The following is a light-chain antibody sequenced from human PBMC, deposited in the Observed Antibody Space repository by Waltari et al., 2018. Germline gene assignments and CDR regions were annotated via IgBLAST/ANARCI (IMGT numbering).Light chain of an antibody. V-gene: IGKV3-20*01. Sequence: DIVLTQSPGTLPLSPRQRATLSCRASQSVHSSHLAWYQQKPGQAPRLVMYGASNRATGIPDRFSGSGSGTDFTLTISRLEPENLAVYYCQQDGMTRLTFGGGTKGEIK. J-gene: IGKJ4*01. CDR1: QSVHSSH. CDR3: QQDGMTRLT. CDR2: GAS.